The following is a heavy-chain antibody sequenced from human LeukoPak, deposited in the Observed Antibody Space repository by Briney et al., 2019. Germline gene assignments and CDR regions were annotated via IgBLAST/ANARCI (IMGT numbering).Heavy chain of an antibody. J-gene: IGHJ4*02. CDR1: RYKFANFW. CDR3: ARRKTGGVEFDY. Sequence: GESLEISCQGSRYKFANFWIGWVRQTPGKGLEWMGIIYPGDSDIRYSPSFQGQVTISADTSINTAFLQWSSLKASDTAMYYCARRKTGGVEFDYWGQGTLVTVSS. V-gene: IGHV5-51*01. CDR2: IYPGDSDI. D-gene: IGHD3-16*01.